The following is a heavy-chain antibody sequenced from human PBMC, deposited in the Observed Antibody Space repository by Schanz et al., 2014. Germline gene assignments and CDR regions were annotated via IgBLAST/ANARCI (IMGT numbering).Heavy chain of an antibody. D-gene: IGHD2-2*01. Sequence: VQLVESGGGLVQPGGSVRLSCGASGFSFSTHWMAWVRQAPGKGLEWVANIGDDGADKYYLDSVRGRFTISRDNTKNFLHLEMNNLRAEDTAVYYCAKVAPAATYLDSWGLGTLVTVSS. J-gene: IGHJ4*02. CDR3: AKVAPAATYLDS. V-gene: IGHV3-7*03. CDR2: IGDDGADK. CDR1: GFSFSTHW.